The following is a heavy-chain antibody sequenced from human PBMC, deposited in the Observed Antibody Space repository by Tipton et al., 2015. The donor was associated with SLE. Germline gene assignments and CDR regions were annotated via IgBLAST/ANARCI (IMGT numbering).Heavy chain of an antibody. CDR3: ARPAGYSSSWYYY. D-gene: IGHD6-13*01. V-gene: IGHV4-39*01. CDR2: IYYSGNT. CDR1: GGSVSSTSYY. Sequence: TLSLTCTVSGGSVSSTSYYWGWIRQPPGKGLDWIGNIYYSGNTFYNPSLKSRVAISVDKSKNQFSLKLSSVTAADTAVYYCARPAGYSSSWYYYWGQGTLVTVSS. J-gene: IGHJ4*02.